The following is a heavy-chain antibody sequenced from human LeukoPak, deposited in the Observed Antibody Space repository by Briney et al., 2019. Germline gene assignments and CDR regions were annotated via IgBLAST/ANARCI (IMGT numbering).Heavy chain of an antibody. CDR2: IFYSGNT. CDR1: SGSVSNSHYY. Sequence: SETLSLTCTVSSGSVSNSHYYWAWVRQPPGKGLEWLGSIFYSGNTHYNPSLKSRVTISVDTSKNQFSLKLSSVTAADTAVYYCARDRELHDAFDIWGQGTMVTVSS. D-gene: IGHD1-26*01. CDR3: ARDRELHDAFDI. V-gene: IGHV4-39*07. J-gene: IGHJ3*02.